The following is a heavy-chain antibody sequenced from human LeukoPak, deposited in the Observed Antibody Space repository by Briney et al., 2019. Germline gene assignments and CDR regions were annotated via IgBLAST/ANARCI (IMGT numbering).Heavy chain of an antibody. Sequence: GGSLRLSCAASGFTFSTYAMHWVRQAPGKGLEWVAVISYDGSNRYADSVKGRFTTSRDSSMHTVYLQMNSLRDEDTAVYYCARDQGYCTTTSCYSIGEYFDYWGQGTLVTVSS. CDR3: ARDQGYCTTTSCYSIGEYFDY. CDR2: ISYDGSNR. D-gene: IGHD2-2*01. J-gene: IGHJ4*02. V-gene: IGHV3-30*03. CDR1: GFTFSTYA.